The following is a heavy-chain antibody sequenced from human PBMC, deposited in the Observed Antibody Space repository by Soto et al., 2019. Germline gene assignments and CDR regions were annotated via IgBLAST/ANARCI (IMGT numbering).Heavy chain of an antibody. CDR3: SRQRRYYYDSSGYYYGAFDI. J-gene: IGHJ3*02. D-gene: IGHD3-22*01. Sequence: PSETLSLTCTVSGGSISSGDYYWSWIRQPPGKGLEWIGYIYYSGSTYYNPSLKSRVTISVDTSKNQFSLKLSSVTAADTAVYYCSRQRRYYYDSSGYYYGAFDIWGQGTMVTVSS. V-gene: IGHV4-30-4*01. CDR1: GGSISSGDYY. CDR2: IYYSGST.